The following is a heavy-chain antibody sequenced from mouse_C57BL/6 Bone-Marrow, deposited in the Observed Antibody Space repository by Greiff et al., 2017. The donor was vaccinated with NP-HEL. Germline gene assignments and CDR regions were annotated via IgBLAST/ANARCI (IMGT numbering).Heavy chain of an antibody. J-gene: IGHJ4*01. CDR3: ARDDWYAMDY. CDR1: GFTFSDFY. V-gene: IGHV7-1*01. CDR2: SRNKANDYTT. D-gene: IGHD4-1*01. Sequence: EVKLVESGGGLVQSGRSLRLSCATSGFTFSDFYMEWVRQAPGKGLEWIAASRNKANDYTTEYSASVKGRFIVSRDTSQSILYLQMNALRAEDTAIYYCARDDWYAMDYWGQGTSVTVSS.